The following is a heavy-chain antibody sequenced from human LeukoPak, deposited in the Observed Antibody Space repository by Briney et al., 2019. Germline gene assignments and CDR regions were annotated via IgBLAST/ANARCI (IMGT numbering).Heavy chain of an antibody. CDR1: GFTFSSYA. CDR2: ISYDGSNK. D-gene: IGHD2-2*02. CDR3: ARDRGRYCSSTSCYTTGTYYYYGMDV. J-gene: IGHJ6*02. V-gene: IGHV3-30-3*01. Sequence: RAGGSLRLSCAASGFTFSSYAMHWVRQAPGKGLEWVAVISYDGSNKYYADSVKGRFTISRDNSKNTLYLQMNSLRAEDTAVYYCARDRGRYCSSTSCYTTGTYYYYGMDVWGQGTTVTVSS.